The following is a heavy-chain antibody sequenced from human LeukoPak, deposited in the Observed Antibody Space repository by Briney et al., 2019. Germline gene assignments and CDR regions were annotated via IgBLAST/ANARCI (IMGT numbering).Heavy chain of an antibody. CDR1: GLTFTTYA. CDR2: ISGSGYTT. CDR3: AKEAASGCTAGYFDS. J-gene: IGHJ4*02. Sequence: PGGSLRLSCAASGLTFTTYAMTWVRQAPGKGLEWVSVISGSGYTTFYADSVQGRFTISRDNSKNTLYLQMNSLRAEDTAVYYCAKEAASGCTAGYFDSWGQGTLVTVSS. D-gene: IGHD6-19*01. V-gene: IGHV3-23*01.